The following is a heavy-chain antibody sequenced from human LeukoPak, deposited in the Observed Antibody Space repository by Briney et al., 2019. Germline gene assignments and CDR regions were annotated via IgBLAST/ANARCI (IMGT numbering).Heavy chain of an antibody. CDR1: GGSISSYY. V-gene: IGHV4-59*08. J-gene: IGHJ5*02. CDR2: IYYRGST. D-gene: IGHD2-21*02. Sequence: SSETLSLTCTVSGGSISSYYWSWIRQPPGKGLEWIGYIYYRGSTNYNPSLKSRVTISVDTSKNQFSLKLSSVTAADTAVYYCARRIVVTATLSWFDPWGQGTLVTVSS. CDR3: ARRIVVTATLSWFDP.